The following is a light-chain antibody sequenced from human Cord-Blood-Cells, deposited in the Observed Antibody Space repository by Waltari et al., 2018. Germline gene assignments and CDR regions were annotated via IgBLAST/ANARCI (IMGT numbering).Light chain of an antibody. CDR3: CSYVGSSTLV. V-gene: IGLV2-23*01. CDR1: SSDVGSYNL. J-gene: IGLJ2*01. CDR2: EGS. Sequence: QSALTQPASVSGSPGQSITISCPGTSSDVGSYNLVSWYQQHPGKAPKLMIYEGSKRPSGVSNRFSGSKSGNTASLTISGLQAEDEADYYCCSYVGSSTLVFGGGTKLTVL.